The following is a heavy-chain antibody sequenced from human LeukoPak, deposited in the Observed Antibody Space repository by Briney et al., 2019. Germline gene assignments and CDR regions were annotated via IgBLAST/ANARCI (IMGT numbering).Heavy chain of an antibody. V-gene: IGHV3-48*03. CDR3: ARGRYCSSASCYFDS. Sequence: GGSLRLSCAASGXSFSSYEMNWVRQAPGKGLEWVSYISGSGTTIYYADSVKGRFTISRDNAENSLYLQMNSLRAEDTAVYYCARGRYCSSASCYFDSWGQGTLVTVSS. CDR2: ISGSGTTI. J-gene: IGHJ4*02. D-gene: IGHD2-2*01. CDR1: GXSFSSYE.